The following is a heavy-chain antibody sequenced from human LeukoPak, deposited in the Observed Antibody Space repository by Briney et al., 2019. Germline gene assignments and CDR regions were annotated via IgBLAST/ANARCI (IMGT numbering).Heavy chain of an antibody. CDR3: AKDFAPSVTAGHHY. CDR2: VSGSGGSP. D-gene: IGHD2-21*02. CDR1: GFTFSGHA. Sequence: GGSLRLSCAGSGFTFSGHAMSWVRQAPGKGLKWVSAVSGSGGSPYYADSVKGRFITSRDNSKNTLYLQMNRLRADDTAVYYCAKDFAPSVTAGHHYWGQGTLVTVSS. J-gene: IGHJ4*02. V-gene: IGHV3-23*01.